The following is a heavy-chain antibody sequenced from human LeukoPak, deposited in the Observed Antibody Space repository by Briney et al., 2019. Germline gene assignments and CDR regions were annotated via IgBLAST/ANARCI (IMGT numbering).Heavy chain of an antibody. CDR3: AKDFYYCSSTSCYTGAIDY. Sequence: GRSLRLSCAASGFTFSSYGMHWVRQAPGKGLEWVAVIWYDGSNKYYADSVKGRFTISRDNSKNTLYLQMNSLRAEDTAVYYCAKDFYYCSSTSCYTGAIDYWGQGTLVTVSS. V-gene: IGHV3-33*06. CDR2: IWYDGSNK. CDR1: GFTFSSYG. J-gene: IGHJ4*02. D-gene: IGHD2-2*02.